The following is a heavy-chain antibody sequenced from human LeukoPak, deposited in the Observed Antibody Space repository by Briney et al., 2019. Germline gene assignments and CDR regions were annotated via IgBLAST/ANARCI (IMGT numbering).Heavy chain of an antibody. CDR3: AKAPATGEGYYFYYMDV. Sequence: PGGSLRLSCAASGFASGFTFSDYAVSWVRQAPGKGPEWVASVNGRGATTYYAGSVRGRFTISRDNSKNTVYLQMISLGADDTAVYFCAKAPATGEGYYFYYMDVWGKGTTVTVSS. CDR1: GFTFSDYA. CDR2: VNGRGATT. D-gene: IGHD7-27*01. J-gene: IGHJ6*03. V-gene: IGHV3-23*01.